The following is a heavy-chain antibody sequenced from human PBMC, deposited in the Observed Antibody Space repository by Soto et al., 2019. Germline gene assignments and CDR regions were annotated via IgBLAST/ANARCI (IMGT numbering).Heavy chain of an antibody. CDR1: GFTFSDYY. Sequence: QVQLLESGGGLVKPGGSLRLSCAASGFTFSDYYMGWIRQAPGKGLEWVSYITSSSSYTNDADSVKGRFIISRDNAKNSLYLQMNSLRAEDTAVYYCARARLTYWYFDLWGRGTLVTVSS. V-gene: IGHV3-11*06. CDR3: ARARLTYWYFDL. CDR2: ITSSSSYT. J-gene: IGHJ2*01.